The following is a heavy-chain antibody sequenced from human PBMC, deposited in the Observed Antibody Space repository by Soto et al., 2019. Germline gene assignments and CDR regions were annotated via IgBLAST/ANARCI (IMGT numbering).Heavy chain of an antibody. J-gene: IGHJ4*02. Sequence: QVQLQQWGAGLLKPSETLSLTCAVYGGSFSGYYWSWIRQPPGKGLEGIGTINHSRTTNYNPSLKSRVTISVDTSKNQFSLKLSSVTAADTAVYYCARERGRYSSSPRRYFDYWGQGTLVTVSS. D-gene: IGHD6-6*01. CDR2: INHSRTT. CDR3: ARERGRYSSSPRRYFDY. V-gene: IGHV4-34*01. CDR1: GGSFSGYY.